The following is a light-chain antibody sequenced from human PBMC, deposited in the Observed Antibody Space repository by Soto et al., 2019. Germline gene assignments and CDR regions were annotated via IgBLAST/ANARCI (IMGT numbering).Light chain of an antibody. CDR1: QILVFTDGNTY. CDR3: MQALQTRT. CDR2: LGS. Sequence: ILITQSPLSLPVTLGQPASISCTSSQILVFTDGNTYVDWYLQKTGQSPQLLIYLGSYRASGVPDRFSGSGSGTDITLKISRVEAEDVGVYYCMQALQTRTFGQGTKVDIK. J-gene: IGKJ1*01. V-gene: IGKV2-28*01.